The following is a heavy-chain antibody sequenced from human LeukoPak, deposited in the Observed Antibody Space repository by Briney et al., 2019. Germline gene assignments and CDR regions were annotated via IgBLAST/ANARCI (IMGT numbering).Heavy chain of an antibody. CDR3: TRDRNYSPEFAYYYYMDV. V-gene: IGHV3-7*03. CDR1: GFTFSSYW. Sequence: PGGSLRLSCAASGFTFSSYWMSWVRQAPGKGLEWVANIKQDGSEKYYVDSVKGRFTISRDNAKNSLYLQMNSLKTEDTAVYYCTRDRNYSPEFAYYYYMDVWGKGTTVTVSS. CDR2: IKQDGSEK. D-gene: IGHD2-15*01. J-gene: IGHJ6*03.